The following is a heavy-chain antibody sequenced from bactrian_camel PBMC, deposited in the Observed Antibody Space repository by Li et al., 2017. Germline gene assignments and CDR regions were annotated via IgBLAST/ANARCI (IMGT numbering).Heavy chain of an antibody. CDR1: GYGGSRQC. Sequence: VQLVESGGGLVQPGGSLRLSCAVSGYGGSRQCMGWFRLVPGKAREGVAAIAFSGIQRYYADSVKGRFTISHDKAAKTWTLQMDSLKPEDTAMYYCAASGQFACGGGKRFVTPGQFAGWGRGPRSPSP. CDR2: IAFSGIQR. V-gene: IGHV3S31*01. J-gene: IGHJ4*01. D-gene: IGHD7*01.